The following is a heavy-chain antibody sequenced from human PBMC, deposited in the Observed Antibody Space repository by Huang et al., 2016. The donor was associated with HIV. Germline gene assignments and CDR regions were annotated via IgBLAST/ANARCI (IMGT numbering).Heavy chain of an antibody. CDR2: MNPSGVTT. J-gene: IGHJ4*02. Sequence: QVQLVQSGAEVKKPGASVKVSCKASGYPFTSYSMHWVRQAPGQGLEWMAIMNPSGVTTRDAQKFQGRRTVTRDTATSTVYMELSSLRSDDTAVYYCARERFYYYDNSGPRGFDYWGQGTLVTVSS. CDR1: GYPFTSYS. D-gene: IGHD3-22*01. V-gene: IGHV1-46*01. CDR3: ARERFYYYDNSGPRGFDY.